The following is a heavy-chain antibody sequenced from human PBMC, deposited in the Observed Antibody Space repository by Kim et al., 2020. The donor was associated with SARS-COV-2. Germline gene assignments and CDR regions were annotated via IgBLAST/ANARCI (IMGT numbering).Heavy chain of an antibody. Sequence: GGSLRLSCAASGFTFSAYSMNWVRQAPGKGLEWVSSIDTDISYTYYAASVQGRFTISRDNAKNSLYLQMNSLRVEDTALYYCAREVKVGAIPLDYWGQGILVTVFS. CDR1: GFTFSAYS. CDR3: AREVKVGAIPLDY. D-gene: IGHD1-26*01. V-gene: IGHV3-21*01. CDR2: IDTDISYT. J-gene: IGHJ4*02.